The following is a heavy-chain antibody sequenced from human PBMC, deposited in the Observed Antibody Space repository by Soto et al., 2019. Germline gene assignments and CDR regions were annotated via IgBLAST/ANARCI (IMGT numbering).Heavy chain of an antibody. D-gene: IGHD3-10*01. J-gene: IGHJ5*02. CDR2: INHVGST. Sequence: QVQLQQWGAGLLKPSETLSLTCAVYGGSFSGYYWSWIRQPPGKGLEWIGEINHVGSTNYNPSLKSRVTISVDTSKNQFSLKLSSVTAADTAVYYCARVAPVTMVRGVIRWFDPWGQGTLVTVSS. V-gene: IGHV4-34*01. CDR3: ARVAPVTMVRGVIRWFDP. CDR1: GGSFSGYY.